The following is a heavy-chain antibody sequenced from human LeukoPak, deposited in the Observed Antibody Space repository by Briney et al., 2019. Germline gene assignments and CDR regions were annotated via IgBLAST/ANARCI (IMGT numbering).Heavy chain of an antibody. CDR3: ATGGLRYFGVFDP. Sequence: ASVKVSCKVSGYTLTELYMHWVRQAPGKGLEWMGGCDPEDGETIYAQKFQGRVTMTEDTSTDTAYMELSSLRSEDTAVYYCATGGLRYFGVFDPWGQGTLVTVSS. J-gene: IGHJ5*02. D-gene: IGHD3-9*01. CDR2: CDPEDGET. V-gene: IGHV1-24*01. CDR1: GYTLTELY.